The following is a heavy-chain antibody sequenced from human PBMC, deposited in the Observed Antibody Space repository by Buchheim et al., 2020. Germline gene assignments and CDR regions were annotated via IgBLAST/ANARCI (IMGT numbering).Heavy chain of an antibody. CDR3: TRGLQYSSDY. V-gene: IGHV3-48*01. CDR2: IRGGSSVI. D-gene: IGHD6-6*01. J-gene: IGHJ4*02. CDR1: GFTFNTYS. Sequence: EVQLVESGGALVQPGGSLRLSCAASGFTFNTYSMNWVRQAPGKGLEWVSYIRGGSSVIYYADSVKGRFAISRDDARNSLYLQMHSLRAEDTAVYYCTRGLQYSSDYWGQGT.